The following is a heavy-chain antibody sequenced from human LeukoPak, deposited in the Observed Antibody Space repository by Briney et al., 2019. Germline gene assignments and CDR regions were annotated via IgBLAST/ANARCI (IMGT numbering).Heavy chain of an antibody. Sequence: ASVKVSCKASGYTFTGYYMHWVRQAPGQGLEWMGWINPNSGGTNYAQKFQGRVTMTRDTSISTAYLDLSRLRSDDTAVYCCARVVVRDANNYKDYWGQGTLVTVSS. V-gene: IGHV1-2*02. CDR2: INPNSGGT. J-gene: IGHJ4*02. CDR1: GYTFTGYY. CDR3: ARVVVRDANNYKDY. D-gene: IGHD5-24*01.